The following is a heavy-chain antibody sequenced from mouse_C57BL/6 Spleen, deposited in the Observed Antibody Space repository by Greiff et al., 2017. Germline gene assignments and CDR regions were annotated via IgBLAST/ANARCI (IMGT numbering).Heavy chain of an antibody. CDR3: ARVSTMVTTDYAMDY. Sequence: VQLQQSGPELVKPGASVTISCKASGYTFTDYYMNWVKQSHGKSLEWIGDINPNNGGTSYNQKFKGKATLTVDKSSSTAYMELRSLTSEDSAVYYWARVSTMVTTDYAMDYWGQGTSVTVSS. D-gene: IGHD2-2*01. CDR2: INPNNGGT. J-gene: IGHJ4*01. CDR1: GYTFTDYY. V-gene: IGHV1-26*01.